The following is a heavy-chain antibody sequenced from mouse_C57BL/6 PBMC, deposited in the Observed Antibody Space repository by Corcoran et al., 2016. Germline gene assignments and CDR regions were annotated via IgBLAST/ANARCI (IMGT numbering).Heavy chain of an antibody. Sequence: EVQLPQSGPELVKPGASVKISCKASGYKCTDYYMNWVKQNNGKSLEWIGDINPNNGGTRYNQKCKGKDTLTVDKSSSTAYMELRRLTSEESAVYVCARRRDYYVSSHWYLDVCGTGTTVTVSS. CDR3: ARRRDYYVSSHWYLDV. CDR2: INPNNGGT. J-gene: IGHJ1*03. V-gene: IGHV1-26*01. D-gene: IGHD1-1*01. CDR1: GYKCTDYY.